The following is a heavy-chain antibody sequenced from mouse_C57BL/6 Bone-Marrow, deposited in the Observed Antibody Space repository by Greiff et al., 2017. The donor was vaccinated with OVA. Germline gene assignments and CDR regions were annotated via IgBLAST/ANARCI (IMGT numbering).Heavy chain of an antibody. CDR1: GYTFTSYW. Sequence: QVQLQQPGAELVMPGASVKLSCKASGYTFTSYWMHWVKQRPGQGLERIGEIDPSDSYTNYNQKFKGKSTLTVDKSSSTAYMQLSSLTSEDSAVYYCAREPITTVGAAMDYWGQGTSVTVSS. V-gene: IGHV1-69*01. J-gene: IGHJ4*01. D-gene: IGHD1-1*01. CDR3: AREPITTVGAAMDY. CDR2: IDPSDSYT.